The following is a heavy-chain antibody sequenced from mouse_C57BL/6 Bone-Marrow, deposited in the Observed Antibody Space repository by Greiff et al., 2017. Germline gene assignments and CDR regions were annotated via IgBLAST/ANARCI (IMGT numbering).Heavy chain of an antibody. V-gene: IGHV2-2*01. J-gene: IGHJ1*03. D-gene: IGHD3-2*02. CDR1: GFSLTSYG. Sequence: VKLVESGPGLVQPSQSLSITCTVSGFSLTSYGVHWVRQSPGQGLEWLGVIWSGGSTDYNAAFISRLSISKDNSKSQVSFKMNSLQADDTAIYYCARGDSSSFDVWGTGTTVTVSS. CDR2: IWSGGST. CDR3: ARGDSSSFDV.